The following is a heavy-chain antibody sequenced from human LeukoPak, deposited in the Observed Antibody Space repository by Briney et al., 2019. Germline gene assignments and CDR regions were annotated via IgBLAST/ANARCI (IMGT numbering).Heavy chain of an antibody. CDR1: GFTFSSYG. Sequence: KPGGSLRLSCAASGFTFSSYGMHWVRQAPGKGLEWVSSISSSSSYIYYADSVKGRFTISRDNAKNSLYLQMNSLRAEDTAVYYCARGTRLLGYFDYWGQGTLVTVSS. V-gene: IGHV3-21*01. CDR2: ISSSSSYI. D-gene: IGHD2/OR15-2a*01. CDR3: ARGTRLLGYFDY. J-gene: IGHJ4*02.